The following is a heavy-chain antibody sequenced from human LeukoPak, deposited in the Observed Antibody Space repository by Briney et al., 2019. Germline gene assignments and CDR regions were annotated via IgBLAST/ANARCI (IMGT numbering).Heavy chain of an antibody. CDR2: IKQDGSEK. CDR1: GFTFSSYW. V-gene: IGHV3-7*01. J-gene: IGHJ1*01. D-gene: IGHD2-2*01. Sequence: GRSLRLSCAASGFTFSSYWMSWVRQAPGKGLEWVANIKQDGSEKYYVDSVKGRFTISRDNAKNSLYLQMNSLRAEDTAVYYCASYCSSTSCYGRGFQHWGQGTLVTVSS. CDR3: ASYCSSTSCYGRGFQH.